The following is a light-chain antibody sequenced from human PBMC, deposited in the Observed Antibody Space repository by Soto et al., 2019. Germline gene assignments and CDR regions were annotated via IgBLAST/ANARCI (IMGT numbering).Light chain of an antibody. V-gene: IGKV3-20*01. CDR3: QQYGTSPGT. J-gene: IGKJ1*01. CDR1: QSVGSTQ. Sequence: EIVVTGSPGIVSLSPGERATLSCRASQSVGSTQLVWYQQKPGQAPTLLIFGASSRATGIPDRFSGSGSGTDFTLTISGLQPEDFAVYYCQQYGTSPGTFGQGTRADI. CDR2: GAS.